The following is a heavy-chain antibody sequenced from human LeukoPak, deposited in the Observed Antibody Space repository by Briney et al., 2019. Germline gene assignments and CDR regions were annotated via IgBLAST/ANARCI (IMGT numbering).Heavy chain of an antibody. D-gene: IGHD6-19*01. Sequence: GGSLRLSCAASKFTFNNYAMHWVRQAPGKGLEWVSIISSDGSNKYYADSVKGRFAISRDNAKNTLYLQMNSLRAEDTAVYYCARDFSSGWYYYYYYYMDVWGKGTTVTVSS. V-gene: IGHV3-30*09. CDR2: ISSDGSNK. J-gene: IGHJ6*03. CDR1: KFTFNNYA. CDR3: ARDFSSGWYYYYYYYMDV.